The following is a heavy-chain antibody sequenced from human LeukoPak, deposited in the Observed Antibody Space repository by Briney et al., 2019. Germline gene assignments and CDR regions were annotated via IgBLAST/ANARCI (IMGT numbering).Heavy chain of an antibody. CDR2: INHSGST. D-gene: IGHD3-10*01. CDR3: ASGEVLYY. CDR1: GGSFSGYY. Sequence: PSETLSLTCAVYGGSFSGYYWSWIRQPPGKGLEWIGEINHSGSTNYNPSLKSRVTISVDTSKNQLSLKLSSVAAAGTGVNYCASGEVLYYWGQGTLVTVSS. V-gene: IGHV4-34*01. J-gene: IGHJ4*02.